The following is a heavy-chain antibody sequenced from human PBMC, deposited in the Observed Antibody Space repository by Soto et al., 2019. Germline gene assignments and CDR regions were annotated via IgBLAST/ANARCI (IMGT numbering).Heavy chain of an antibody. CDR1: GGSFSGYY. J-gene: IGHJ5*02. Sequence: PSETLSLTCAVYGGSFSGYYWSWIRQPPGKGLEWIGEINHSGSTNYNPSLKSRVTISVDTSKNQFSLKLSSVTAADTAVYYCATLMVRGIPANWFDLWGQGTLVTVSS. CDR3: ATLMVRGIPANWFDL. V-gene: IGHV4-34*01. CDR2: INHSGST. D-gene: IGHD3-10*01.